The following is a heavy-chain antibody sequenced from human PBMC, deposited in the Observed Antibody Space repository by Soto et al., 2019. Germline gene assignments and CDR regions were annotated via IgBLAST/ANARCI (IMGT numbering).Heavy chain of an antibody. V-gene: IGHV1-3*01. CDR3: ARAVAVAADFDY. CDR2: INAGNGNT. J-gene: IGHJ4*02. Sequence: ASVKVSCKASGYTFTSYARHWVRQATGQRLEWMGWINAGNGNTKYSQKFQGRVTITGDTSASTTYMELSSLRSEDTAVYYCARAVAVAADFDYWGQGTLVTVSS. D-gene: IGHD6-19*01. CDR1: GYTFTSYA.